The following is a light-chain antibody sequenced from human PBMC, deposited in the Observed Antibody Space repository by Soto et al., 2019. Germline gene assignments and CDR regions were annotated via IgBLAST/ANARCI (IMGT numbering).Light chain of an antibody. Sequence: QSALTQPASVSGSPGQSITISCTGTSSDVGGSNYVSWYQQHSGKAPKLIIFDVSHRPAGLSNRFSGSKSGNTASLTISGLQAEEEADYYCSSYVSSNYVFGTGTKVTVL. V-gene: IGLV2-14*03. CDR3: SSYVSSNYV. CDR1: SSDVGGSNY. CDR2: DVS. J-gene: IGLJ1*01.